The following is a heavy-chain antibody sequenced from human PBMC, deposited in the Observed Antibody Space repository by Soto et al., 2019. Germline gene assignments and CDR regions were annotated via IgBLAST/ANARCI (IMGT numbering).Heavy chain of an antibody. J-gene: IGHJ5*02. D-gene: IGHD3-3*01. CDR3: ARVIRFRGFAP. CDR2: ISETGSII. CDR1: GFTFSDSY. V-gene: IGHV3-11*01. Sequence: GGSLRLSCAASGFTFSDSYMNWIRQAPGKGLEWLSYISETGSIIYYADSVRGRFTISRDNAKNSLYLQMNSLRADDTAVYYCARVIRFRGFAPWGQGTLVTVSS.